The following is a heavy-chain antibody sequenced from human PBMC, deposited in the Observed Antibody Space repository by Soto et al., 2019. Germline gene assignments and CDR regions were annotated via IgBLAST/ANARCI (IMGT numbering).Heavy chain of an antibody. V-gene: IGHV3-23*01. CDR1: GFTFSNYA. Sequence: EVQLLDSGGGLVQPGGSLRLSCAASGFTFSNYAMTWVRQGPGKGLEWVSGISGSGGWSYYADSGKGRFTISRDNSKSTLYFQMNSLRAEDTAVYYCAKAYFVWSSEQPYYFDYWGQGALVTVSS. CDR2: ISGSGGWS. J-gene: IGHJ4*02. CDR3: AKAYFVWSSEQPYYFDY. D-gene: IGHD3-16*01.